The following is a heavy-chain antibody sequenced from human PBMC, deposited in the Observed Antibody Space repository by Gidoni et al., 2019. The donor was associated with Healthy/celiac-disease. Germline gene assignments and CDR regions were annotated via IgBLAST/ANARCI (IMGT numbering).Heavy chain of an antibody. V-gene: IGHV1-2*02. D-gene: IGHD5-18*01. CDR2: SNPNSGGT. CDR1: GYTFTGYY. Sequence: QVQLVQSGAEVKKPGASVTVSCMASGYTFTGYYMHWVRQAPGQGLEWMGWSNPNSGGTNYAQKFQGRVTMTRDTSISTAYMELSRLRSDDTAVYYCARGIQLWLNPPPFPFDPWGQGTLVTVSS. J-gene: IGHJ5*02. CDR3: ARGIQLWLNPPPFPFDP.